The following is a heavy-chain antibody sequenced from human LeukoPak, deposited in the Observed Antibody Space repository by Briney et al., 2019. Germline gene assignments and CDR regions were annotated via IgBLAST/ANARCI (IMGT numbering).Heavy chain of an antibody. CDR1: GGSFRGYY. CDR2: INHSGST. CDR3: ARGPGTWYYY. D-gene: IGHD6-13*01. Sequence: SSETLSLTCDVYGGSFRGYYWSWIRQPPGKGLEWIGEINHSGSTNYNPSLKSRVTISIDTSKNQFSLKLSSVTAADTAVYYCARGPGTWYYYWGQGTLVTVSS. V-gene: IGHV4-34*01. J-gene: IGHJ4*02.